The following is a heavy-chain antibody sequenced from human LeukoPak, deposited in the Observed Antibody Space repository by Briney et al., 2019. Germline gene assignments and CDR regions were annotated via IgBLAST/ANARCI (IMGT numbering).Heavy chain of an antibody. V-gene: IGHV3-7*03. J-gene: IGHJ4*02. D-gene: IGHD6-13*01. CDR1: GFTFSIYW. CDR2: IKQGGSEK. Sequence: PGGSLRLSCAASGFTFSIYWMSWVRQAPGKGLEWVANIKQGGSEKHYVDSVKGRFTISRDNAKNSLFLQMNSLRAEDTAVYYCARDSHPGYSNIWGQGTLVTVSS. CDR3: ARDSHPGYSNI.